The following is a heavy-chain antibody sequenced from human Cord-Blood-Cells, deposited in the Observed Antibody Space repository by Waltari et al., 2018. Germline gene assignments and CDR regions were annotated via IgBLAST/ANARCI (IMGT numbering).Heavy chain of an antibody. D-gene: IGHD6-6*01. CDR1: GFTFSSYA. CDR2: ISYDGSNK. Sequence: QVQLVESGGGVVQPGRSLRLSWAASGFTFSSYALHWVRQAPGKGLEWVAVISYDGSNKYYADSVKGRFTISRDNSKNTLYLQMNSLRAEDTAVYYCARVAYSSSSRYFDYWGQGTLVTVSS. V-gene: IGHV3-30-3*01. J-gene: IGHJ4*02. CDR3: ARVAYSSSSRYFDY.